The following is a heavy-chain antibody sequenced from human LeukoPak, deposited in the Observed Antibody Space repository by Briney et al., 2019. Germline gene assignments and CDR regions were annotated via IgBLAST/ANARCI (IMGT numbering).Heavy chain of an antibody. J-gene: IGHJ6*03. CDR1: GGSISSYY. CDR3: ARDFLVDDFWDHPHYMDV. Sequence: PSETLSLTCTVSGGSISSYYWSWIRQPPGKGLEWMGYIYYSGSTNYNPSLESRVTISVSTSKNQFSLKLSSVTAADTAVYYCARDFLVDDFWDHPHYMDVWGKGTTVTVSS. CDR2: IYYSGST. V-gene: IGHV4-59*01. D-gene: IGHD3-3*01.